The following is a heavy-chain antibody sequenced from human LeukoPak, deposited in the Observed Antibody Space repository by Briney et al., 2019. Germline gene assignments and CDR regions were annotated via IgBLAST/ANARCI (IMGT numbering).Heavy chain of an antibody. J-gene: IGHJ4*02. Sequence: SGPALVKPTQTLSLTCTASGVALSTTGMCVSWIRQPSGKALERLPPIHWDDDKYYSTSLKTRLTISKDTSKNQVVLTMTNRDPVDTATYYCARQRMTTVTALPFDSWGQGILVTVSS. CDR1: GVALSTTGMC. CDR3: ARQRMTTVTALPFDS. V-gene: IGHV2-70*01. D-gene: IGHD4-17*01. CDR2: IHWDDDK.